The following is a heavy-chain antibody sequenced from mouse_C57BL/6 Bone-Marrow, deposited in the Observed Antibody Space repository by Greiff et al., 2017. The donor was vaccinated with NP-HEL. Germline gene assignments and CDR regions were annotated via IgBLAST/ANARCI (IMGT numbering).Heavy chain of an antibody. V-gene: IGHV2-9-1*01. J-gene: IGHJ3*01. D-gene: IGHD2-5*01. CDR1: GFSLTSYA. Sequence: VQLQQSGPGLVAPSQSLSITCTVSGFSLTSYAISWVRQPPGKGLEWLGVIWTGGGTNYTSDLQSRRSISKDNSKSQVFLKMNSLQTDYTARYYCARNFNSNGFAYWGQGTLVTVSA. CDR3: ARNFNSNGFAY. CDR2: IWTGGGT.